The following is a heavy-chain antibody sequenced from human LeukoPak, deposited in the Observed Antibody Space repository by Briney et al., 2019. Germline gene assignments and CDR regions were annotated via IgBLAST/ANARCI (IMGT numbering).Heavy chain of an antibody. CDR3: AREAVSGPFHY. J-gene: IGHJ4*02. V-gene: IGHV4-61*02. D-gene: IGHD6-19*01. CDR2: IYTDGST. CDR1: GGSVSRGYYY. Sequence: SETLSLTCALSGGSVSRGYYYWSWIRQPAGERLEWIGRIYTDGSTYYNPSLKSRVTISLDTSKNHFSLKLTSVTAADTAVYYCAREAVSGPFHYWGQGTLVTVSS.